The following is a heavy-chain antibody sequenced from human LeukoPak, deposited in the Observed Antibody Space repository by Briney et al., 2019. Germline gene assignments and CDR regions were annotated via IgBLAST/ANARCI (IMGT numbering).Heavy chain of an antibody. CDR2: IYHSGST. CDR3: AREGDGYNYFGA. J-gene: IGHJ5*02. D-gene: IGHD5-12*01. CDR1: GGSISSGGYS. V-gene: IGHV4-30-2*01. Sequence: PSETLSLTCAVSGGSISSGGYSWSWIRQPPGKGLEWIGYIYHSGSTYYNPSLKSRVTISVDTSKNQFSLKLSSVTAADTAVYYCAREGDGYNYFGAWGQGTLVTVSS.